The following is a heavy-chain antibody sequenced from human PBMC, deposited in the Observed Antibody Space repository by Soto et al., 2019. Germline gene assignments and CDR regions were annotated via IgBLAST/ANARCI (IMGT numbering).Heavy chain of an antibody. CDR3: AKDAFVGRYSLYYGMDV. J-gene: IGHJ6*02. D-gene: IGHD1-26*01. V-gene: IGHV3-30*18. CDR1: GFTFNSYG. CDR2: ISYDGSKK. Sequence: QVQLVESGGGVVQPGRSLRLSCAASGFTFNSYGMHWVRQAPGKGLEWVAVISYDGSKKYYAESVKGRFTISRDKSKNTLYLQMNSLRAEDTAVYYCAKDAFVGRYSLYYGMDVWGQGTTVTVSS.